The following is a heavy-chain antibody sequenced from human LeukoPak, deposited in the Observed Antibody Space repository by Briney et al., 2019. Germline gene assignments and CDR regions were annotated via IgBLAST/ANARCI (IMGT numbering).Heavy chain of an antibody. V-gene: IGHV3-30-3*01. D-gene: IGHD5-18*01. CDR2: ISYDGSNK. Sequence: GRSLRLSCAASGFTFSSYAMHWVRQAPGKGLEWVAVISYDGSNKYYADSVKGRFTISGDNSKNTLYLQMNSLRAEDTAVYYCARAPRTYVDTAMLPIDYWGQGTLVTVSS. J-gene: IGHJ4*02. CDR1: GFTFSSYA. CDR3: ARAPRTYVDTAMLPIDY.